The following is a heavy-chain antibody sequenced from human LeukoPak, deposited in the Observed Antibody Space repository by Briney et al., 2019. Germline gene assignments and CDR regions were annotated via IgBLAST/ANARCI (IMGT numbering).Heavy chain of an antibody. CDR3: ARGVSHRNFDRLFH. V-gene: IGHV4-59*12. Sequence: SKTLSLTCTVSGGSISSYYWSWIRQPPGKGLEWIGYIYSSGSTNYNPSLKSRVTISVDTSKNQFSLKLSSVTAADTAVYYCARGVSHRNFDRLFHRGQGAQVTVSS. J-gene: IGHJ4*02. CDR1: GGSISSYY. CDR2: IYSSGST. D-gene: IGHD3-9*01.